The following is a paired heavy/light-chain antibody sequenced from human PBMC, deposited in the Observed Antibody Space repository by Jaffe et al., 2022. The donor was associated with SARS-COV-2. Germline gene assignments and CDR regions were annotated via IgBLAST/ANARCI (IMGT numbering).Heavy chain of an antibody. CDR3: AKNLLPSRYFDLAVDS. Sequence: EVQLVESGGVVVQPGGSLRLSCAASGFIFDDYTMHWVRQVPGKSLEWVALITWEGGSVHYADSVKGRFTISRDNSKNSLYLQMNSLRTEDTALYYCAKNLLPSRYFDLAVDSWGQGTLVTVSS. CDR1: GFIFDDYT. J-gene: IGHJ4*02. CDR2: ITWEGGSV. D-gene: IGHD3-9*01. V-gene: IGHV3-43*01.
Light chain of an antibody. CDR2: DDN. CDR3: GTWDSRLSAGGV. V-gene: IGLV1-51*02. Sequence: QSVLTQPPSVSAAPGQKVTISCSGSGSNIGNNYVSWYQQLPGTAPKLLIYDDNKRPSGIPDRFSGSKSGTSATLDITGLQAGDEADYYCGTWDSRLSAGGVFGGGTKLTVL. J-gene: IGLJ3*02. CDR1: GSNIGNNY.